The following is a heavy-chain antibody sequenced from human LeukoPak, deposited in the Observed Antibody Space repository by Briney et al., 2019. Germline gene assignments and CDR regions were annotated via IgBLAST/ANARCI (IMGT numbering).Heavy chain of an antibody. Sequence: SGGSLSLSCAASGFTFSSYGMSWVRRAPGKGLEWVSAISGSGGSTYYAASVKGRFTIYRDNSKNTLYLQMNSLRAEDTAVYYCARGPSGYHNTGGQGTLVTVSS. CDR1: GFTFSSYG. V-gene: IGHV3-23*01. D-gene: IGHD5-12*01. J-gene: IGHJ4*02. CDR3: ARGPSGYHNT. CDR2: ISGSGGST.